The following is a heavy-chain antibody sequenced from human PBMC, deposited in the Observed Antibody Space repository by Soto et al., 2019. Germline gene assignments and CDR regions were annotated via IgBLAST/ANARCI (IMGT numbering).Heavy chain of an antibody. J-gene: IGHJ6*03. CDR3: ARPPVTTPSDYYYMDV. V-gene: IGHV3-21*01. CDR1: GFTFSSYA. D-gene: IGHD4-17*01. Sequence: ESGGGLVKPGGSLRLSCAASGFTFSSYALTWVRQAPGKGLEWVTSISSSSSYIHYADSVKGRFTISRDNAKNSLYLQMISLRAEDTAVYYCARPPVTTPSDYYYMDVWGKGTTVTVSS. CDR2: ISSSSSYI.